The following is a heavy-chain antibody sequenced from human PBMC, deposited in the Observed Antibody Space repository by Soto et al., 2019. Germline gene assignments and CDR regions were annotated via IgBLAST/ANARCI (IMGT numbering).Heavy chain of an antibody. D-gene: IGHD2-15*01. CDR2: ISYDGSNK. Sequence: QVQLVESGGGVVQPGRSLRLSCAASGFTFSSYGMHWVRQAPGKGLEWVAVISYDGSNKYYADSVKGRFTISRDNSKNTLYLQMNSLRAEDTAVYYCAKDLDVVVVAAAHDAFDIWGQGTMVTVSS. CDR1: GFTFSSYG. J-gene: IGHJ3*02. V-gene: IGHV3-30*18. CDR3: AKDLDVVVVAAAHDAFDI.